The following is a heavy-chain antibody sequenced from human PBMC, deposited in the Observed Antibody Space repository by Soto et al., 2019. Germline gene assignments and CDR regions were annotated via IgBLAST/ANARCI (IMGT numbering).Heavy chain of an antibody. J-gene: IGHJ4*02. CDR3: AREAGYSYGIRSFDY. V-gene: IGHV4-61*08. CDR1: GGSITSAGSY. D-gene: IGHD5-18*01. CDR2: IYYSGST. Sequence: TSETLSLTCIVSGGSITSAGSYWSWIRQHPGKGLEWIGYIYYSGSTNYNPSLKSRVTISVDTSKNQFSLKLSSVTAADTAVYYCAREAGYSYGIRSFDYWGQGTLVTVSS.